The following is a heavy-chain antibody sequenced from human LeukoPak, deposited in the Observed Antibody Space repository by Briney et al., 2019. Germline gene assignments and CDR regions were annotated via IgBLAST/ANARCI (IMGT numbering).Heavy chain of an antibody. CDR3: AKQLGYCSDGSCYFPY. CDR2: ISNNGGYT. V-gene: IGHV3-23*01. D-gene: IGHD2-15*01. J-gene: IGHJ4*02. Sequence: GGSLRLSCAASGFTFSSSAMSWVRQAPGKGLEWVSAISNNGGYTYYADSVQGRFTISRDNSKSTLCLQMNSLRAEDTAVYYCAKQLGYCSDGSCYFPYWGQGTLSPSPQ. CDR1: GFTFSSSA.